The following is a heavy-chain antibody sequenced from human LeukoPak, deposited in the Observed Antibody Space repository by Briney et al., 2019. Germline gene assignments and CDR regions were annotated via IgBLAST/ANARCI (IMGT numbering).Heavy chain of an antibody. CDR3: ARVGGYSYGSHFDY. V-gene: IGHV1-69*05. CDR2: IIPIFGTA. J-gene: IGHJ4*02. Sequence: SVKVSCKASGGAFSSYAISWVRQAPGQGLEWMGRIIPIFGTANYAQKFQGRVTITTDESTSTAYMELSSLRSEDTAVYYCARVGGYSYGSHFDYWGQGTLVTVSS. D-gene: IGHD5-18*01. CDR1: GGAFSSYA.